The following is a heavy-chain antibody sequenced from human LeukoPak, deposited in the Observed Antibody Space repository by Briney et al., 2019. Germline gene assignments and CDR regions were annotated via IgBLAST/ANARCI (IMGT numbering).Heavy chain of an antibody. D-gene: IGHD4-23*01. CDR2: ISYDGSNK. CDR1: GFTFSDYY. CDR3: ARDRIPYGGNSGVDY. V-gene: IGHV3-30-3*01. Sequence: GGSLRLSCAASGFTFSDYYMSWIRQAPGKGLEWVAVISYDGSNKYYADSVKGRFTISRDNSKNTLYLQMNSLRAEDTAVYYCARDRIPYGGNSGVDYWGQGTLVTVSS. J-gene: IGHJ4*02.